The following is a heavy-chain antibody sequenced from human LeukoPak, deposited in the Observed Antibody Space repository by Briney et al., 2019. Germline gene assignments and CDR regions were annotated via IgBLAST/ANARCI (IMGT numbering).Heavy chain of an antibody. Sequence: ASVKLSCKASGYTFTSYGISWVRQAPGQGLEWMGWISAYNGNTNYAQKLQGRVTMTTDTSTSTAYMELRSLRSDDTAVYYCARVGRLGELSVYYYYYMDVWGKGTTVTVSS. CDR1: GYTFTSYG. J-gene: IGHJ6*03. CDR3: ARVGRLGELSVYYYYYMDV. V-gene: IGHV1-18*01. CDR2: ISAYNGNT. D-gene: IGHD3-16*02.